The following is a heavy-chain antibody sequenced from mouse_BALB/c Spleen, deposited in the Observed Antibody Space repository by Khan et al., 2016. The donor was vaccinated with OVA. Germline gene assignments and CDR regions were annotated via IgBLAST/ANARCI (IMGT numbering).Heavy chain of an antibody. V-gene: IGHV3-2*02. D-gene: IGHD1-1*01. CDR2: ISYSGNT. J-gene: IGHJ2*02. CDR1: GYSITSDYA. CDR3: ARVYGGDFDY. Sequence: EVQLQESGPGLVKPSQSLSLTCTVTGYSITSDYAWNWLRQFPGNKLEWMGFISYSGNTTYTPSLKSRFSITRDTSKNQFFLQLNSVTTEDTATYYCARVYGGDFDYWGQGTSLTVSS.